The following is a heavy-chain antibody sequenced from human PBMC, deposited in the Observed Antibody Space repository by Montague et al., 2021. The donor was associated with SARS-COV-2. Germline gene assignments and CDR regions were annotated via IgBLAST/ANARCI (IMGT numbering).Heavy chain of an antibody. D-gene: IGHD2-21*02. CDR3: ARAYCGGDCHVGP. Sequence: SETLSLTCTVSVGSISNYYWTWIRQPPGKGLEWIGYIYDSGSANYNPSFKSRSTISVDTSNNQFSLRLSSVTAADTAVYYCARAYCGGDCHVGPWGQGILVTVSS. CDR2: IYDSGSA. J-gene: IGHJ5*02. CDR1: VGSISNYY. V-gene: IGHV4-59*01.